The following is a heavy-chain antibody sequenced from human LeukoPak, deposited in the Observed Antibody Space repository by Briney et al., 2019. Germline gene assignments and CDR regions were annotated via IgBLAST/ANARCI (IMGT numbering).Heavy chain of an antibody. CDR1: GDSVRSYY. V-gene: IGHV4-59*08. J-gene: IGHJ4*02. CDR3: ARHRVSSGWYDY. CDR2: IYYSGST. D-gene: IGHD6-19*01. Sequence: SETLSLTCTVSGDSVRSYYWSWIRQPPGKGLEWIGYIYYSGSTNYNPSLKSRVTISVDTSKNQFSLKLSSVTAADTAVYYCARHRVSSGWYDYWGQGTLVTVSS.